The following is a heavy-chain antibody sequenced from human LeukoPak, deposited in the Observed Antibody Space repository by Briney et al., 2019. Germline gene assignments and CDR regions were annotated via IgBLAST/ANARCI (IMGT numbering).Heavy chain of an antibody. V-gene: IGHV3-30*04. J-gene: IGHJ6*02. D-gene: IGHD3-3*01. CDR1: GFTFSSYA. CDR3: ARDSSLSDRNYDFWSGYYFYYYYGMDV. CDR2: ISYDGSNK. Sequence: GGSLRLSCAASGFTFSSYAMHWVRQAPGKGLEWVAVISYDGSNKYYADSVKGRFTISRDNSKNTLYLQMNSLRAEDTAVYYCARDSSLSDRNYDFWSGYYFYYYYGMDVWGQGTTVTVSS.